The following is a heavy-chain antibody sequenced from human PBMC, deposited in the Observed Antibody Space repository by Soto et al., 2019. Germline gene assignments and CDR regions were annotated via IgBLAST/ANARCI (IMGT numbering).Heavy chain of an antibody. J-gene: IGHJ3*02. V-gene: IGHV4-31*03. CDR3: ARVQTDIVVVLAFDI. CDR1: DGSINSGRYY. CDR2: IYYSGIT. Sequence: QVQLQESGPGLVKASQTLSLTCTVSDGSINSGRYYWSWIRQHPGKGLEWIGYIYYSGITDYNPSLKSRVTISVDTSKSQFSLNLSSVTAADTAVYYCARVQTDIVVVLAFDIWGQGTMVTVSS. D-gene: IGHD2-2*01.